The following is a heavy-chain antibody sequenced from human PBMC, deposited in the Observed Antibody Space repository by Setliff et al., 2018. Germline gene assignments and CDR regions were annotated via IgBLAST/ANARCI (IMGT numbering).Heavy chain of an antibody. V-gene: IGHV1-18*01. D-gene: IGHD3-3*01. CDR3: ARVSGFWSGYYYYYYGMDV. CDR1: GYTLTSYG. CDR2: ISAYNGNT. Sequence: ASVKVSCKASGYTLTSYGISWVRQAPGQGLEWMGWISAYNGNTNYAQKLQGRVTMTTDTSTSTAYMELRSLRSDDTAVYYCARVSGFWSGYYYYYYGMDVWGQGTTVTVSS. J-gene: IGHJ6*02.